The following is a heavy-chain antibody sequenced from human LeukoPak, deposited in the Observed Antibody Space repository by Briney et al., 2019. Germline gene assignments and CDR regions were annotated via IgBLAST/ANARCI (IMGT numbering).Heavy chain of an antibody. CDR1: GYTFTSYD. CDR2: MNPNSGNT. Sequence: ASVKVSCKASGYTFTSYDINWVRQATGQGLEWMGWMNPNSGNTGYAQKFQGRVTITRNTSISTAYMELSSLKSEDTAVYYCARIGSYSGEGAFDIWGQGTMVTVSS. CDR3: ARIGSYSGEGAFDI. J-gene: IGHJ3*02. D-gene: IGHD1-26*01. V-gene: IGHV1-8*03.